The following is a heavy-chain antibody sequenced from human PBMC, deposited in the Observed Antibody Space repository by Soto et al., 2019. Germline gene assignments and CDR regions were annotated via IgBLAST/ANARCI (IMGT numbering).Heavy chain of an antibody. D-gene: IGHD3-10*01. J-gene: IGHJ6*02. CDR3: AGGKYYYGSGSRRDYYGMDV. Sequence: GGSLRLSCAASGFTFSSYSINWVRQAPGKGLEWVSSISSSSNYIYYEDSVKGRFTISRDNAKNSLYLQMNSLRAEDTAVYYCAGGKYYYGSGSRRDYYGMDVWGQGTTVTVSS. CDR2: ISSSSNYI. V-gene: IGHV3-21*01. CDR1: GFTFSSYS.